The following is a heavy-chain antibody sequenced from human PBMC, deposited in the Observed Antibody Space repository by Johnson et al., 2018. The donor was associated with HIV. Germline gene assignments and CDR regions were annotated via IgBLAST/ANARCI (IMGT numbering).Heavy chain of an antibody. J-gene: IGHJ3*02. Sequence: EVQLVESGGGLVQPGGSLRLSCAASGFTFSSYDMHWVRQATGKGLEWVSAIGTAGDTYYPGSVKGRFTISRENAKNSLYLQMNSLRAGDTAVYYCAREGAHDYGVGAFDIWGQGTMVTVSS. CDR3: AREGAHDYGVGAFDI. D-gene: IGHD4-17*01. CDR2: IGTAGDT. V-gene: IGHV3-13*01. CDR1: GFTFSSYD.